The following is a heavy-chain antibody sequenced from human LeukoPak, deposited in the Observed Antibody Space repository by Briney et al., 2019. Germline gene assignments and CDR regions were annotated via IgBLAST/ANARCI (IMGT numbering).Heavy chain of an antibody. CDR1: GFTFSNFA. V-gene: IGHV3-23*01. CDR3: AEGVSGWPYYFDF. Sequence: SGGSLRLSCAASGFTFSNFAMSWVRQAPGKGLEWVSAIGGSDGTTYYADSVKGRFTISRDNSKNTLYLQMNSLRAEDTAVYYCAEGVSGWPYYFDFWGQGTLVTVSS. CDR2: IGGSDGTT. J-gene: IGHJ4*02. D-gene: IGHD6-19*01.